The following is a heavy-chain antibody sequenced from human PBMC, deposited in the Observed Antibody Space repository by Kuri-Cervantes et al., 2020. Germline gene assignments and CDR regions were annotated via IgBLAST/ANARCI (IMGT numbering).Heavy chain of an antibody. Sequence: GESLKISCAASGFTFSSYAMSWVRQAPGKGLEWVSAISGSGGSTYYADSVKGRFTISRDNSKNTLYLQMNSLRAEDTAVYYCARQRYRGPFDYWGQGTTVTVSS. J-gene: IGHJ4*03. CDR1: GFTFSSYA. CDR2: ISGSGGST. V-gene: IGHV3-23*01. CDR3: ARQRYRGPFDY. D-gene: IGHD3-9*01.